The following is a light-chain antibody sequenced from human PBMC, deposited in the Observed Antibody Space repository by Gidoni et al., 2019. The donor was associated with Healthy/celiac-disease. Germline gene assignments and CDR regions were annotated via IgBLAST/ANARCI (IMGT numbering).Light chain of an antibody. CDR3: QQYNNWPRT. CDR2: GSS. CDR1: QSVSSN. J-gene: IGKJ1*01. V-gene: IGKV3-15*01. Sequence: EIVMTQSPATLSVSPGERATLSCRASQSVSSNLAWYQQKPGQAPRLHIYGSSTRATGLPARFSGSGSGTEFTLTISSLQSEDFAVYYCQQYNNWPRTFGQGTKVEIK.